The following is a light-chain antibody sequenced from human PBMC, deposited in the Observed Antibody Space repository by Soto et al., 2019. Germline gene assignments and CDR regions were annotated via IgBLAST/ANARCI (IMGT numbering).Light chain of an antibody. Sequence: VVLAPSPSRLSVSHGDRLAIARWASQSVSSNLAWYQQKPGQAPRLLISGASTRATGVPARFSGSGSGTEFTLTITSLQSEDFAVYCCQQYNNWPLTFGPGTRLEIK. CDR3: QQYNNWPLT. V-gene: IGKV3D-15*01. CDR1: QSVSSN. CDR2: GAS. J-gene: IGKJ5*01.